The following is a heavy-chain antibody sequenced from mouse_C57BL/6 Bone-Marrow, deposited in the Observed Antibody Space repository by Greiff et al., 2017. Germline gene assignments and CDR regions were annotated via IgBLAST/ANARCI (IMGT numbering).Heavy chain of an antibody. D-gene: IGHD1-1*01. CDR2: IYPGSGST. J-gene: IGHJ1*03. V-gene: IGHV1-55*01. CDR3: TRRIGSSIWYFDV. CDR1: GYTFTSYW. Sequence: QVHVKQPGAELVKPGASVKMSCKASGYTFTSYWITWVKQRPGQGLEWIGDIYPGSGSTNYNEKFKSKATLTVDTSSSTAYMQLSSLTSEDSAVYYCTRRIGSSIWYFDVWGTGTTVTVSS.